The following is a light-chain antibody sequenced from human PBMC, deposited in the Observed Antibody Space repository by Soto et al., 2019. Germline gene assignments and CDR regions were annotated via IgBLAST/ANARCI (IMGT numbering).Light chain of an antibody. CDR3: QQFGSSPGFT. V-gene: IGKV3-20*01. CDR1: QSINSRY. Sequence: EIVLTQSPGTLSVSPGERATLSCRASQSINSRYLAWYQQKPGQAPRLLIYGASSRATGIPDRFSGSGSGTDFTLTISRLEPEDFAVYDCQQFGSSPGFTFGPGTKVDIK. J-gene: IGKJ3*01. CDR2: GAS.